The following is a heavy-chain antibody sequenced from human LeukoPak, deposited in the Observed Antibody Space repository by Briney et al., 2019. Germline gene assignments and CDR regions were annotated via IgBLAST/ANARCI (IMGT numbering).Heavy chain of an antibody. J-gene: IGHJ5*02. CDR3: ARVKGPTMVRAFFSLPTGWFDP. CDR1: GGSISSYY. CDR2: IYYSGST. V-gene: IGHV4-59*01. D-gene: IGHD3-10*01. Sequence: SETLSLTCTVSGGSISSYYWSWIRQPPGKGLEWIGYIYYSGSTNYNPSLKSRVTISVDTSKNQFSLKLSSVTAADTAVYYCARVKGPTMVRAFFSLPTGWFDPWGQGTLVTVSS.